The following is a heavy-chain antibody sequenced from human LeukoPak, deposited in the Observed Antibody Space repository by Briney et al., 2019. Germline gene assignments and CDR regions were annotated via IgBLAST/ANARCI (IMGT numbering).Heavy chain of an antibody. J-gene: IGHJ3*02. CDR1: GFTFSSYG. CDR2: ISYDGSNK. D-gene: IGHD3-3*01. Sequence: AGSLRLSCAASGFTFSSYGMHWVRQAPGKGLEWVAVISYDGSNKYYADSVKGRFTISRDNSKNTLYLQMNSLRAEDTAVYYCANLASGRDDAFDIWGQGTMVTVSS. V-gene: IGHV3-30*18. CDR3: ANLASGRDDAFDI.